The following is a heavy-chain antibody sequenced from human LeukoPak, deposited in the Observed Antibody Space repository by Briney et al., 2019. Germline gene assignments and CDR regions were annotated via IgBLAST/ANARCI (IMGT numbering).Heavy chain of an antibody. V-gene: IGHV3-48*02. D-gene: IGHD3-22*01. Sequence: GGSLRLSCEASGFXFSSYSINWVRQAPGKGLEWISYISSSSSTIYYADSVKGRFTISRDNAKNSLYLQMNSLRDEDTAVYYCARDDYDSISHAFDIWGQGTMVTVSS. CDR2: ISSSSSTI. CDR1: GFXFSSYS. CDR3: ARDDYDSISHAFDI. J-gene: IGHJ3*02.